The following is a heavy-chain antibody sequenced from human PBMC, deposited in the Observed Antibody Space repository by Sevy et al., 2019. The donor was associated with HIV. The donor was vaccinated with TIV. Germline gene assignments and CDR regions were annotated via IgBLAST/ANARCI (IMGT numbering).Heavy chain of an antibody. CDR3: ARRDLLAGSDY. CDR1: GYTFTSYW. J-gene: IGHJ4*02. Sequence: RGESLKISCKGSGYTFTSYWIAWGRQMPGKGLGWMGIIYPGDSDTRYSPSFEGQVTTSADKSITTAYLQWSSLTASDTAVYYCARRDLLAGSDYWGQGTLVTVSS. D-gene: IGHD6-19*01. CDR2: IYPGDSDT. V-gene: IGHV5-51*01.